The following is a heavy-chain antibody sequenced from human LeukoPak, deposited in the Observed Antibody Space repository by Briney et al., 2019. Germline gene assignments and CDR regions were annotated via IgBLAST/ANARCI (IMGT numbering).Heavy chain of an antibody. V-gene: IGHV3-66*01. CDR2: IYIGGST. D-gene: IGHD3-10*01. J-gene: IGHJ4*02. Sequence: GGSLRLSCAASGLTVSSSYMTWVGQAPGKGLEGVSVIYIGGSTYYAASVKGRFTLSRDNSKNTLFLQINSLRVEDTAVYYCARGRDSGSYHLDYWGQGTRVTVAS. CDR3: ARGRDSGSYHLDY. CDR1: GLTVSSSY.